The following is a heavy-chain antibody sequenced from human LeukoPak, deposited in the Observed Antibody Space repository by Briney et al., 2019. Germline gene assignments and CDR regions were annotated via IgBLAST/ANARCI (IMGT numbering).Heavy chain of an antibody. CDR2: MNPNSGNT. Sequence: ASVKVSCKASGYTFTSYDINWVRQATGQGLEWMGWMNPNSGNTGYAQKFQGRVTMTRNTSISTAYMELSSLRSEDTAVYYCAREGRYYGSGSCYSSYGMDVWGQGTTVTVSS. CDR3: AREGRYYGSGSCYSSYGMDV. D-gene: IGHD3-10*01. V-gene: IGHV1-8*01. J-gene: IGHJ6*02. CDR1: GYTFTSYD.